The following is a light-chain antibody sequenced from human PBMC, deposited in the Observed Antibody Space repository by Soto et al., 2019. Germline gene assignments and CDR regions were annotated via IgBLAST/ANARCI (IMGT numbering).Light chain of an antibody. Sequence: QSVLTQPSSASGTPGQRVTISCSGSSSNIGRNTVNWYQQLPGTAPKLLIYSNNQRPSGVPDRFSGSKSGTSASLAISGLQAEDEADYYCAAWDDTLNGPLFGGGTQLTVL. J-gene: IGLJ3*02. CDR2: SNN. CDR3: AAWDDTLNGPL. V-gene: IGLV1-44*01. CDR1: SSNIGRNT.